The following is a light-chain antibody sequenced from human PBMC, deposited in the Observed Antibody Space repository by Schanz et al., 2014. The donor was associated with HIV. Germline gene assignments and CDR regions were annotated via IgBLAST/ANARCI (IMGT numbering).Light chain of an antibody. V-gene: IGKV3-20*01. J-gene: IGKJ1*01. CDR3: HQYFSSPQT. CDR2: GAS. CDR1: QNIGSEF. Sequence: EIVLTQSPGTLSLSPGERATISCRASQNIGSEFLAWYQQKRGQAPRLLISGASLRATGIPDRFSGSGSGTDFSLSISRLEPEDFAVYSCHQYFSSPQTFGQGSSVEIK.